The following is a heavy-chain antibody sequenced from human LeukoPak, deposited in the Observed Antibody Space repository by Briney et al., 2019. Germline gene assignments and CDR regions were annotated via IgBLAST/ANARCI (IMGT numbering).Heavy chain of an antibody. Sequence: GASVKVSCKASGYTFTSYGISWVRQAPGQGLEWMGWISAYNGNTNYAQKLQGRVTITTDTSTSTAYMELRSLRSDDTAVYYCARVCRAYYYYYMDVWGKGTTVTVSS. V-gene: IGHV1-18*01. CDR3: ARVCRAYYYYYMDV. J-gene: IGHJ6*03. CDR1: GYTFTSYG. D-gene: IGHD2-15*01. CDR2: ISAYNGNT.